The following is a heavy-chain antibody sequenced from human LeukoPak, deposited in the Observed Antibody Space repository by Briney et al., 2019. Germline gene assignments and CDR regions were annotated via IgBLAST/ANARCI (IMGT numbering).Heavy chain of an antibody. J-gene: IGHJ4*02. CDR3: ARVGISGSYYLFDY. Sequence: SETLSLTCTVSGGSISSGDYYWSWIRQPPGKGLEWIGYIYYSGSTYYNPSLKSRVTISVDTSKNQFSLKLSSVTAADTAVYYCARVGISGSYYLFDYRGQGTLVTVSS. CDR1: GGSISSGDYY. V-gene: IGHV4-30-4*08. CDR2: IYYSGST. D-gene: IGHD1-26*01.